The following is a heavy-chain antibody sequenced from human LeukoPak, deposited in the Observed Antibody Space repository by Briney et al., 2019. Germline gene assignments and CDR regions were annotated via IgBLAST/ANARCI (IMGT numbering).Heavy chain of an antibody. D-gene: IGHD2-15*01. CDR3: ARVSLCSGGSCYGVWFDP. Sequence: PSETLSLTCTVSGYSISSGYYWGWIRQPPGKGLEWIGSIYHSGSTYYNPSLKSRVTKSVDTSKNQFSLKLHSVTAAGTAVYYCARVSLCSGGSCYGVWFDPWGQGTLVTVSS. J-gene: IGHJ5*02. CDR1: GYSISSGYY. CDR2: IYHSGST. V-gene: IGHV4-38-2*02.